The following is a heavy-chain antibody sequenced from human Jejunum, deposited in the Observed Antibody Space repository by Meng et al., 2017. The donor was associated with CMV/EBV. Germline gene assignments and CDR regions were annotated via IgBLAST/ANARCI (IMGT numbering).Heavy chain of an antibody. D-gene: IGHD1-26*01. CDR2: INTTSTYI. CDR3: ARITWGGYSGSYRGNFDY. Sequence: YSSYTMNWVRQAPGTGLEWVSSINTTSTYIYYADSVKGRFTVSRNNAKNSLSLQMNSLRADDTAVYYCARITWGGYSGSYRGNFDYWGQGTLVTVSS. J-gene: IGHJ4*02. CDR1: YSSYT. V-gene: IGHV3-21*01.